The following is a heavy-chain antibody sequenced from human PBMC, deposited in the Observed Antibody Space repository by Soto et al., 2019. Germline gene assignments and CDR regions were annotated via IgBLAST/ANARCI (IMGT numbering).Heavy chain of an antibody. J-gene: IGHJ4*02. Sequence: SETLSLTCAVYGGSFSGYYWSWIRQPPGKRLEWIGEINHSGSTNYNPSLKSRVTISVDTSKNQFSLKLSSVTAADTAVYYCAREVEYSGYAYFDYWGRGTLVTVSS. CDR3: AREVEYSGYAYFDY. CDR2: INHSGST. D-gene: IGHD5-12*01. CDR1: GGSFSGYY. V-gene: IGHV4-34*01.